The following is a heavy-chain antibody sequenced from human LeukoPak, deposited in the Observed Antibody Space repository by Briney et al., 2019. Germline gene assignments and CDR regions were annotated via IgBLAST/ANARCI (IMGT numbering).Heavy chain of an antibody. J-gene: IGHJ4*02. CDR1: GGSISSGDYY. CDR3: ARGRVRYSSSSKYYFDY. Sequence: NTSQTLSLTCTVSGGSISSGDYYWSWIRQPPGKGPEWIGYIYYSGSTYYNPSLKSRVTISVDTSKNQFSLKLSSVTAADTAVYYCARGRVRYSSSSKYYFDYWGQGTLVTVSS. V-gene: IGHV4-30-4*01. CDR2: IYYSGST. D-gene: IGHD6-6*01.